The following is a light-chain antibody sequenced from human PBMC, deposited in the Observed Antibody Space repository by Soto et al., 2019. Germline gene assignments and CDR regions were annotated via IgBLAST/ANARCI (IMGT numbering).Light chain of an antibody. CDR3: QQTYSTPIT. CDR2: SSS. J-gene: IGKJ5*01. CDR1: QTISNY. V-gene: IGKV1-39*01. Sequence: DIQMTQSPSSLSASVGDRVTITCRASQTISNYLNWYQQRPGKAPNLLIYSSSSLQSGVPPRFSGSGSGTDFTLTISRLQPEDFATYYCQQTYSTPITFGQGTRLEIK.